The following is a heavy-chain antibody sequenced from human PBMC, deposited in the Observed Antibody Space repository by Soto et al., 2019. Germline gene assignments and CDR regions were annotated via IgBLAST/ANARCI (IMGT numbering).Heavy chain of an antibody. CDR2: IYYSGST. CDR1: GGSISSYY. V-gene: IGHV4-59*01. CDR3: ARATIYCSGGSCYPNWFDP. Sequence: SETLSLTCTVSGGSISSYYWSWIRQPPGKGLEWIGYIYYSGSTNYNPSLKSRVTISVDTSKNQFSLKLSSVTAADTAVYYCARATIYCSGGSCYPNWFDPWGQGTLVTVS. D-gene: IGHD2-15*01. J-gene: IGHJ5*02.